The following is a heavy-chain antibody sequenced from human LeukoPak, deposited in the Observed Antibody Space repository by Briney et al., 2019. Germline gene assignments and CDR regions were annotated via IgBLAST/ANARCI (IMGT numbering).Heavy chain of an antibody. CDR3: ARYRGSYNSGWFDY. V-gene: IGHV1-2*02. CDR2: INPNSGGT. D-gene: IGHD6-19*01. J-gene: IGHJ4*02. Sequence: ASVKVSCKASGYIFTGYYMQWVRQAPGQGLEWMGWINPNSGGTNYAQKFQGRVTMTRDTSISTAYMELSGPISDDTAVYYCARYRGSYNSGWFDYWGQGALVTVSS. CDR1: GYIFTGYY.